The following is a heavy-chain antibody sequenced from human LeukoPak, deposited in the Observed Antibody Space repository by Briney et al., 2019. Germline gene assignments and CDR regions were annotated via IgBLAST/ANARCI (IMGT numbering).Heavy chain of an antibody. D-gene: IGHD5/OR15-5a*01. CDR1: GFIFSNYA. V-gene: IGHV3-64*01. CDR2: ISSNGGST. CDR3: AKERYSVNDFAAVDI. J-gene: IGHJ3*02. Sequence: GGALRLSCAGSGFIFSNYAMHWVRQAPGKGLEYVSGISSNGGSTYYANSVKRRFTISRDNSKNTLSLHMGSLRADDMAVYFCAKERYSVNDFAAVDIWGQGTTVTVSS.